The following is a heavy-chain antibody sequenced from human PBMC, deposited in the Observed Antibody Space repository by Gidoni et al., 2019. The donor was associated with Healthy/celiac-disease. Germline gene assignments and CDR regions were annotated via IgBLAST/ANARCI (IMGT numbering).Heavy chain of an antibody. D-gene: IGHD6-13*01. J-gene: IGHJ6*03. CDR3: AREGDDSSSPWGYYMDV. CDR1: GGSISSSNW. V-gene: IGHV4-4*02. CDR2: IYHSGST. Sequence: QESGPGLVKPSGTLSLTCAVSGGSISSSNWWSWVRKPPGKGMEWIGEIYHSGSTNYNPSLKSRVTISVDKSKNQFSLKLSSVTAADTAVYYCAREGDDSSSPWGYYMDVWGKGTTVTVSS.